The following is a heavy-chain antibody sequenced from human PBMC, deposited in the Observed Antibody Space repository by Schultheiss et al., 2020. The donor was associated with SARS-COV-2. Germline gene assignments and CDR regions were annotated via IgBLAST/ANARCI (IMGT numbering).Heavy chain of an antibody. CDR2: IGTAGDT. V-gene: IGHV3-23*01. CDR1: GFTFSSYA. CDR3: TTAIAVAGTSN. J-gene: IGHJ4*02. Sequence: GGSLRLSCAASGFTFSSYAMSWVRQAPGKGLEWVSAIGTAGDTYYPGSVKGRFTISRDNSKNTLYLQMNSLKTEDTAVYYCTTAIAVAGTSNWGQGTLVTVSS. D-gene: IGHD6-19*01.